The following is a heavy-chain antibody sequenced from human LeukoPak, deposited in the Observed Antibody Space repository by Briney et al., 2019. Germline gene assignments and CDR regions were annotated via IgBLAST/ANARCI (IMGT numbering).Heavy chain of an antibody. CDR3: ARAANWNDGGFDY. D-gene: IGHD1-1*01. CDR2: ISYDGSNK. J-gene: IGHJ4*02. CDR1: GFTFSSYV. Sequence: PGRSLRLSCAASGFTFSSYVIHWVRQAPGKGLEWVAVISYDGSNKYYADSVKGRFTISRDNSKNTVYMQMTSLRAEETAVYYCARAANWNDGGFDYWGQGTLVTVSS. V-gene: IGHV3-30*04.